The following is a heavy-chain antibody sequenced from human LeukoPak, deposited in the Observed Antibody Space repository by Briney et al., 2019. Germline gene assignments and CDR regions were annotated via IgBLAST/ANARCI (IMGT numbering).Heavy chain of an antibody. J-gene: IGHJ4*02. V-gene: IGHV5-51*01. CDR1: GYSFTSYW. Sequence: GESLKISCKGSGYSFTSYWIGWVRQMPGKGLEWMGIIYPGDSDTRYSPSFQGQVTISADKSISTAYLQWSSLKASDTAMYYCARGAYSSSWYANLNFDYWGQGTLVTVSS. CDR3: ARGAYSSSWYANLNFDY. CDR2: IYPGDSDT. D-gene: IGHD6-13*01.